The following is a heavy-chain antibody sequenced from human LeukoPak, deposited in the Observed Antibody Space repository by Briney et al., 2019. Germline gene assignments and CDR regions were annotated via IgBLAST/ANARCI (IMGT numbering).Heavy chain of an antibody. CDR3: ARVHYGDYAYYFDY. D-gene: IGHD4-17*01. CDR1: GYSISSGYY. Sequence: SETLSLTCTVSGYSISSGYYWGWIRQPPGKGLEWIGSIYHSGSTYYNPSLKSRVTISVDTSKNQFSLKLSSVTAADTAVYYCARVHYGDYAYYFDYWGQGTLVTVSS. V-gene: IGHV4-38-2*02. CDR2: IYHSGST. J-gene: IGHJ4*02.